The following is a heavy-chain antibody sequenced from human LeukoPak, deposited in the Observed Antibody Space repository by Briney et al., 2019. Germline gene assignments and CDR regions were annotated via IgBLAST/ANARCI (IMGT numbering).Heavy chain of an antibody. CDR2: IYYSGST. CDR3: ALMTRWAFGFDN. V-gene: IGHV4-59*11. J-gene: IGHJ4*02. D-gene: IGHD2-8*01. CDR1: RGSISRHY. Sequence: SETLSLTCTDSRGSISRHYWSWIRQRPGKGLEWIGYIYYSGSTNYTPSLKSRVTISVDTSKNQFSLKLSAVTTADTAVYYCALMTRWAFGFDNWGQGTLVTVSS.